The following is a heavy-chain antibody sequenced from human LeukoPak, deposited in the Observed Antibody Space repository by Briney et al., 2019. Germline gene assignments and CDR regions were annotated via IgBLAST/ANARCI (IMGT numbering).Heavy chain of an antibody. J-gene: IGHJ3*01. Sequence: GGSLRLSCAASGFTFWSYWMSWVRQAPGKGLEWVANIKHDGSEQYYVDSVKGRVTISRDNAKNSLYLQMNSLRAEPTAVYYCARVRFLAFDLWGQGTMVTVSS. CDR1: GFTFWSYW. CDR2: IKHDGSEQ. D-gene: IGHD2-21*01. CDR3: ARVRFLAFDL. V-gene: IGHV3-7*01.